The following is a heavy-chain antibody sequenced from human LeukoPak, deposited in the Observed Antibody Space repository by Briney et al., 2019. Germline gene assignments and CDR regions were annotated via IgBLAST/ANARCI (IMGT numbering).Heavy chain of an antibody. Sequence: SETLSLTCTVSGGSISSSSYYWGWIRQPPGKGLEWIGSIYYSGSTYYNPSLKSRVTISVDTSKNQFSLKLSSVTAADTAVYYCARSGFLEWLNHLWGYDFDYWGQGTLVTVSS. CDR3: ARSGFLEWLNHLWGYDFDY. J-gene: IGHJ4*02. CDR1: GGSISSSSYY. D-gene: IGHD3-3*01. V-gene: IGHV4-39*01. CDR2: IYYSGST.